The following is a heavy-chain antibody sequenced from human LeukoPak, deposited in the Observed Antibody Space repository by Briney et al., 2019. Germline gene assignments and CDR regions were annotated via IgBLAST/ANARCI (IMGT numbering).Heavy chain of an antibody. Sequence: GASVKVSCKASGGTFSSYAISWVRQAPGQGLEWMGWISAYNGNTNYAQKLQGRVTMTTDTSTSTAYMELRSLRSDDTAVYYCARLRVPRSIFGVVVGMDVWGQGTTVTVSS. J-gene: IGHJ6*02. CDR2: ISAYNGNT. V-gene: IGHV1-18*01. D-gene: IGHD3-3*01. CDR1: GGTFSSYA. CDR3: ARLRVPRSIFGVVVGMDV.